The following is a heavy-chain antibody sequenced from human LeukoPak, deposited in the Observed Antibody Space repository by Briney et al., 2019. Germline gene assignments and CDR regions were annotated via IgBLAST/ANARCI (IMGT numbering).Heavy chain of an antibody. CDR3: AKDGYYYGSGVLGYFDY. Sequence: GGSLKLSCKASGFTFDNYAMSWVRQAPGKGLEWVSGLSANGRNTYYADSVKGRFTISRDNSKNTLYLQMNSLRAEDTAVYYCAKDGYYYGSGVLGYFDYWGQGTLVTVSS. CDR1: GFTFDNYA. D-gene: IGHD3-10*01. J-gene: IGHJ4*02. V-gene: IGHV3-23*01. CDR2: LSANGRNT.